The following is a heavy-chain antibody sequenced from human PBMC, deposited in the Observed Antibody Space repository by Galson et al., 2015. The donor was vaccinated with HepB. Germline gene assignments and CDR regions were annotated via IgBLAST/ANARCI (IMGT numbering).Heavy chain of an antibody. J-gene: IGHJ1*01. CDR2: MNPKSGDT. CDR3: ARLKFRSGGYYFQH. Sequence: SVKVSCKASEYTFINYDINWLRQATGQGLEWVGWMNPKSGDTGYAQNFQGRVTMTRNTSISTAYMELSSLRSEDTAVYYCARLKFRSGGYYFQHWGQGTPVTVSS. V-gene: IGHV1-8*01. CDR1: EYTFINYD. D-gene: IGHD1-26*01.